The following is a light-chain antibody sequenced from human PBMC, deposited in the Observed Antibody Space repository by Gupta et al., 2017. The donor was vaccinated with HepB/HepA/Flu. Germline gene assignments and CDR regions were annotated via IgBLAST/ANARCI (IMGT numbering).Light chain of an antibody. J-gene: IGKJ5*01. CDR1: QSVSNN. CDR3: QQYNNWLIT. CDR2: GAS. V-gene: IGKV3-15*01. Sequence: EIVLTQSPATLSVSPGERATLTCRTSQSVSNNLAWYQQQPGHAPRLLIYGASTRTTGIPARFSGAGSGTQFTLTISSLQSEDFAVYYCQQYNNWLITFGQGTRLEIK.